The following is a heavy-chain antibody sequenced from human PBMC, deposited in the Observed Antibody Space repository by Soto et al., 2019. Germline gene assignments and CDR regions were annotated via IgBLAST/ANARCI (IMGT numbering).Heavy chain of an antibody. CDR2: ISGSGVRT. CDR1: GFTFTNYA. CDR3: AKDHAREQFVRGENWFDS. V-gene: IGHV3-23*01. Sequence: EMQLLESGGGLVQPGASLRLSCTASGFTFTNYAMSWARQAPGKGPEWVSTISGSGVRTYYADSVKGRFTVSRDNSKSTLDLQMNSLRAEDTAIYYCAKDHAREQFVRGENWFDSWGQGTLVTVSS. D-gene: IGHD6-6*01. J-gene: IGHJ5*01.